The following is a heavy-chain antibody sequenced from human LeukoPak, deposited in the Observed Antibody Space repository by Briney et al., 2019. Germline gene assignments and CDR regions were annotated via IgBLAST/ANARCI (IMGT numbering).Heavy chain of an antibody. V-gene: IGHV1-69*13. CDR2: IIPIFGTA. CDR3: ARDPPKHETTQLWWDDAFDI. J-gene: IGHJ3*02. Sequence: ASVKVSCKASGGTFSSYAISWVRQAPGQGLEWMGGIIPIFGTANYAQKFQGRVTITADESTSTAYMELSSLRSEDTAVYYCARDPPKHETTQLWWDDAFDIWGQGTMVTVSS. CDR1: GGTFSSYA. D-gene: IGHD5-18*01.